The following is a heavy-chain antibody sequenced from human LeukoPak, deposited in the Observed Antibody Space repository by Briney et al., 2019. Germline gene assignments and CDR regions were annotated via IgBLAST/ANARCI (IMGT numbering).Heavy chain of an antibody. CDR1: GFIFSSFE. CDR2: ISSRGTTV. J-gene: IGHJ4*02. Sequence: PGGSLRLSCEASGFIFSSFEMSWVRQAPGKGLEWVAYISSRGTTVIYPDSVRGRFTVSRDNAKDSLYLEINNLRVEDTAVYYCAREEFREFDYWGQGTLVTVSS. CDR3: AREEFREFDY. D-gene: IGHD3-10*01. V-gene: IGHV3-48*03.